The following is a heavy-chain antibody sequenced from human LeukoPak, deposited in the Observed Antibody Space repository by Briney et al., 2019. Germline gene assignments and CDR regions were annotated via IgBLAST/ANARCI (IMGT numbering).Heavy chain of an antibody. J-gene: IGHJ4*02. CDR1: GASISSYY. CDR2: IYYSGST. Sequence: SETLSLTCTVSGASISSYYWSWIRQPPGKGLEWIGYIYYSGSTNYNPSLKSRVTMSVVTSKNQFSLNLSSVTAADTAVYYCARSPSTGPDYWGQGTLVTVSS. D-gene: IGHD1-1*01. V-gene: IGHV4-59*08. CDR3: ARSPSTGPDY.